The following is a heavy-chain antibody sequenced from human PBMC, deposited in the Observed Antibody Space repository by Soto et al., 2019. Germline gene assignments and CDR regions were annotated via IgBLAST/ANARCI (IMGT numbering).Heavy chain of an antibody. Sequence: QITLKESGPTLVKPTQTLTLTCTFSGFSLSSIGVGVGWIRQPPGKALEWLGILYWDDDKHYSPSLKSRISIAKDTSKDHVVLTLTNMDPVDTATYYCAHTIVVVPTAQDAFDVWGQGTMVTVSS. D-gene: IGHD2-2*01. CDR3: AHTIVVVPTAQDAFDV. CDR1: GFSLSSIGVG. CDR2: LYWDDDK. V-gene: IGHV2-5*02. J-gene: IGHJ3*01.